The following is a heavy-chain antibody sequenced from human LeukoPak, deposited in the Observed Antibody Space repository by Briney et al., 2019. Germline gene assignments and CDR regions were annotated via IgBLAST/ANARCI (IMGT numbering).Heavy chain of an antibody. CDR3: ARAMYYDFWSGYRQDYYYGMDV. V-gene: IGHV5-51*01. CDR1: GYSFTKYW. Sequence: GESLKISCKGSGYSFTKYWIGWVRQVPGKGLEWMGIIYPGNSETRYSPSFQGQVTISADKSISTAYLQWSSLKASDTAMYYCARAMYYDFWSGYRQDYYYGMDVWGQGTTVTVSS. J-gene: IGHJ6*02. CDR2: IYPGNSET. D-gene: IGHD3-3*01.